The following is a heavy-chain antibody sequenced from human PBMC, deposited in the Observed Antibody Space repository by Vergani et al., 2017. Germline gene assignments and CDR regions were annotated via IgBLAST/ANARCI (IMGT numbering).Heavy chain of an antibody. CDR2: IYYSGRT. D-gene: IGHD6-13*01. Sequence: QVRLQESGPGLVKPSETLSLICTVSGVSITTYYWSWVRQPPGKGLEWLGYIYYSGRTTYNPALKSRLTISAATSKNQFSLRLSSVTAADTALYYCAGDSSSWQRADYWGQGTLVTVSS. CDR1: GVSITTYY. J-gene: IGHJ4*02. V-gene: IGHV4-59*01. CDR3: AGDSSSWQRADY.